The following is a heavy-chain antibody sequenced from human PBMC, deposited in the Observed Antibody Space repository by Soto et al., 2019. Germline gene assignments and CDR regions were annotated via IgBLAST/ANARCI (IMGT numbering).Heavy chain of an antibody. CDR1: GFFFQDYA. CDR3: AKGSGGRYLQPLHP. Sequence: SLRLSCTGAGFFFQDYAMHWVRQAPGRGLEWVSGFSWNSGSIGYAESVKGRFIISRENAKNSVYLQINNLRPEDTAVYFCAKGSGGRYLQPLHPWGQGTLVTVSS. J-gene: IGHJ1*01. V-gene: IGHV3-9*01. D-gene: IGHD3-16*02. CDR2: FSWNSGSI.